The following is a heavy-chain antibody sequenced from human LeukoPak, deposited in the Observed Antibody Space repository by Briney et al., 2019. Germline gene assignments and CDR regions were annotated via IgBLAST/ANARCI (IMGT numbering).Heavy chain of an antibody. V-gene: IGHV3-7*01. D-gene: IGHD3-10*01. CDR3: AREPYYYGSGSFDY. CDR2: IKQDGSEK. Sequence: GSLRLSCAASGFTFSSYWMSWVRQAPGKGLEWVANIKQDGSEKYYVDYVKGRFTISRDNAKNSLYLQMNSLRAEDTAVYYCAREPYYYGSGSFDYWGQGTLVTVSS. CDR1: GFTFSSYW. J-gene: IGHJ4*02.